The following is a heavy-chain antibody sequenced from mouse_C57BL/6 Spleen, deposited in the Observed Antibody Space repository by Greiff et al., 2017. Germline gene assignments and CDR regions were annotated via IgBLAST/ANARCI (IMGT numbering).Heavy chain of an antibody. V-gene: IGHV1-82*01. CDR1: GHAFSSSW. CDR2: IFPGDGDT. Sequence: QVQLQQSGPELVKPGASVKISCKASGHAFSSSWMNWVKPRPGKGLEWVGRIFPGDGDTNYNGKFKGKATLTADKSSSTAYMQLSSLTSENSAVYFCARDYGSSYAMDYWGQGTSGTVSS. J-gene: IGHJ4*01. CDR3: ARDYGSSYAMDY. D-gene: IGHD1-1*01.